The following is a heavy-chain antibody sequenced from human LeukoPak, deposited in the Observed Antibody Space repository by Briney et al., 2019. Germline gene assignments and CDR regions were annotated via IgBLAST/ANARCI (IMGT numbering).Heavy chain of an antibody. J-gene: IGHJ4*02. Sequence: SETLSLTCAVDGGSFSGYYWSWIRQPPGKGLEWIGEINHSGSTNYNPSLKSRVTISVDTSKNQFSLKLSSVTAADTAVYYCARKGYSSSWRFDYWGQGTLVTVSS. CDR2: INHSGST. CDR1: GGSFSGYY. V-gene: IGHV4-34*01. D-gene: IGHD6-13*01. CDR3: ARKGYSSSWRFDY.